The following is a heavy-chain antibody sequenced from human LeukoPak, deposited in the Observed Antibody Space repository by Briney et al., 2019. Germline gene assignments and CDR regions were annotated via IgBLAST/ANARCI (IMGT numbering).Heavy chain of an antibody. D-gene: IGHD1/OR15-1a*01. J-gene: IGHJ4*02. Sequence: SETLSLTCTVSGGSVSSGSYYWSWIRQPPGQGLEWIGYIYYSGTTSYNPSLKSRVTISVDTSKNQFSLKLSSVTAADTAVYYCARWNSGGDYWGQGTLVTVSS. CDR2: IYYSGTT. CDR1: GGSVSSGSYY. CDR3: ARWNSGGDY. V-gene: IGHV4-61*01.